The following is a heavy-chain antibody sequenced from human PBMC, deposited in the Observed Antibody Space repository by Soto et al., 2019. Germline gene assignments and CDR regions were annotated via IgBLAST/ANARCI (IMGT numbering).Heavy chain of an antibody. V-gene: IGHV3-7*03. D-gene: IGHD6-6*01. CDR3: ARIGYSSSSLDY. Sequence: GALRVSCAASKFMFSNYWMTWVRQAPGKGLEWVANIKQDGSHTYYLDSVKGRFAISRDNAKNSVYLQMNSLRAEDTAVYYCARIGYSSSSLDYWGQGTLVTVSS. CDR2: IKQDGSHT. CDR1: KFMFSNYW. J-gene: IGHJ4*02.